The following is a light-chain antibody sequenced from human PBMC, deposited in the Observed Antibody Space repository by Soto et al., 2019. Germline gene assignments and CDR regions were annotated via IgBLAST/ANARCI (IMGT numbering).Light chain of an antibody. Sequence: VLTQSPGTLSVSTGNRAPLSCRASQSVSSNLAWYQQKPGQAPSLLIYGAFTRATGIPARFSGTGSGTEFTLTISCLQSEDFAIYYCQQYNDWPLTFCEGTKVDIK. J-gene: IGKJ1*01. CDR2: GAF. CDR1: QSVSSN. V-gene: IGKV3-15*01. CDR3: QQYNDWPLT.